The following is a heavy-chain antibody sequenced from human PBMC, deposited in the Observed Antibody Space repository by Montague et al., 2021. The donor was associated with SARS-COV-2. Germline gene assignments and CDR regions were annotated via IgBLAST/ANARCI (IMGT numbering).Heavy chain of an antibody. CDR1: GGSISSYY. D-gene: IGHD3-10*01. Sequence: SETLSLTCTVSGGSISSYYWSWIRQPAGKGLEWIGRIYTSGTTNYNPSLKRRVTMSVDTSKNQFPLKLSSVTAADTAVYYCAGGSGIINFYNSGMDVWGQGTTVTVSS. V-gene: IGHV4-4*07. CDR3: AGGSGIINFYNSGMDV. J-gene: IGHJ6*02. CDR2: IYTSGTT.